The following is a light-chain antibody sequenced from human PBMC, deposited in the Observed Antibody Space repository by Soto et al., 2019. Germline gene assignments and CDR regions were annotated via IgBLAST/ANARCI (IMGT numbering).Light chain of an antibody. V-gene: IGKV1-39*01. CDR2: AAS. CDR3: QQSYSTQVT. CDR1: QSISSY. Sequence: DIQMTQSPSSLSASVGDRVTITCRASQSISSYLNWYQQKPGKAPKLLIYAASSLQSGVPSRFSGSGSGTDFTLTISSLQPEDFATYYCQQSYSTQVTFDQGTKLEIK. J-gene: IGKJ2*01.